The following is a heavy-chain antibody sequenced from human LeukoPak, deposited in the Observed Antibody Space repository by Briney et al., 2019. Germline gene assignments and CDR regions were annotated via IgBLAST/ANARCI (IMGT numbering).Heavy chain of an antibody. Sequence: PGGSLRLSCAASGFTLSSHDMHWVRQTTGKGLEWVSGIGTAGDPYYLDSVKCRFTISRENAKNSLYLQMNSLRAGDTAVYYCAPNSYYCGMDVWGQGTTVTVSS. J-gene: IGHJ6*02. V-gene: IGHV3-13*05. CDR3: APNSYYCGMDV. CDR2: IGTAGDP. CDR1: GFTLSSHD.